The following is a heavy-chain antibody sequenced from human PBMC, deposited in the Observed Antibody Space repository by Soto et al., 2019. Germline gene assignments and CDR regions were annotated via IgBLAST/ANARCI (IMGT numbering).Heavy chain of an antibody. CDR3: AREYSSSFAFGY. J-gene: IGHJ4*02. D-gene: IGHD6-6*01. CDR2: INAGNGNT. V-gene: IGHV1-3*01. CDR1: GDTFTSYA. Sequence: ASVKVSCKASGDTFTSYAMHWVRQAPGQRLEWMGWINAGNGNTKYSQKFQGRVTITRDTSASTAYMELSSLRSEDTAVYYCAREYSSSFAFGYWGQGTLVTV.